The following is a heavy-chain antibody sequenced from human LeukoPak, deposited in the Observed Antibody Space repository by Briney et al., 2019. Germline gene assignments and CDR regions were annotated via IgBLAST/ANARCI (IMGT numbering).Heavy chain of an antibody. Sequence: GGSLRLSCAASGFTFSNYWMHWVRQAPGKGLVWVSLINSDGSTTSYADSVKGRFTISRDNAKNTLYLQMNSLKTEDTAVYYCTSPTRTTGTTGIERWGQGTLVTVSS. CDR1: GFTFSNYW. J-gene: IGHJ5*02. CDR3: TSPTRTTGTTGIER. CDR2: INSDGSTT. D-gene: IGHD1-1*01. V-gene: IGHV3-74*01.